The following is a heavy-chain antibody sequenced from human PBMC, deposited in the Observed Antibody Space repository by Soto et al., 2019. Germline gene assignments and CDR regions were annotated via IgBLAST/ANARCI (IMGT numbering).Heavy chain of an antibody. V-gene: IGHV4-59*08. Sequence: SETLSLTCTVSGGSISSYYWSWIRQPPGKGLEWIGYIYYSGSTNYNPSPKSRVTISVDTSKNQFSLKLSSVTAADTAVYYCARLVVVVAATEQAAFDIWGQGTMVTVSS. J-gene: IGHJ3*02. D-gene: IGHD2-15*01. CDR1: GGSISSYY. CDR2: IYYSGST. CDR3: ARLVVVVAATEQAAFDI.